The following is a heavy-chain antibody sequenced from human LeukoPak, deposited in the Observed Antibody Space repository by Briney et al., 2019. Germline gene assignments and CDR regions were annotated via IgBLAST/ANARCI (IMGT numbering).Heavy chain of an antibody. D-gene: IGHD2-15*01. J-gene: IGHJ3*02. V-gene: IGHV1-2*02. CDR3: ASPSGSSWWYVFNI. CDR2: INPNSGGT. CDR1: GYTFTSYY. Sequence: ASVKVSCKASGYTFTSYYMHWVRQAPGQGLEWMGWINPNSGGTNYAQKFQGRVTMTRDMSVSTAYMELSRLRPDDTAVYYCASPSGSSWWYVFNIWGQGTMVTVSS.